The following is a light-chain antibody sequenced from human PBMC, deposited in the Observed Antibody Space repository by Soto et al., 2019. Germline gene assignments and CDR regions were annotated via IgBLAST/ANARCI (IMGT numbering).Light chain of an antibody. CDR2: GAS. J-gene: IGKJ1*01. V-gene: IGKV3-20*01. Sequence: EIVLTQSPGTLSLSPGERATLSCRASQSVSSSYLAWYQQKPGQAPRFLMYGASSRATGIPVRFSGSGSGTDFTLTISRLEPEDFAVYYCQYYDSSPTFGQGTK. CDR3: QYYDSSPT. CDR1: QSVSSSY.